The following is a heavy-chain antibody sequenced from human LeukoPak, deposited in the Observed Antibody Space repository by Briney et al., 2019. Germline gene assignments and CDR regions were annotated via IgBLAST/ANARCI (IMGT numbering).Heavy chain of an antibody. CDR1: GGSISSYY. Sequence: SETLSLTCTVSGGSISSYYWSWIRQPPGKGLEWIGYIYYSGSTNYNPSLKSRVTISVDTSKNQFSLKLSSVTAADTAVYYCARYPYSYGPFDYWGQGTLVTVSS. J-gene: IGHJ4*02. D-gene: IGHD5-18*01. V-gene: IGHV4-59*08. CDR2: IYYSGST. CDR3: ARYPYSYGPFDY.